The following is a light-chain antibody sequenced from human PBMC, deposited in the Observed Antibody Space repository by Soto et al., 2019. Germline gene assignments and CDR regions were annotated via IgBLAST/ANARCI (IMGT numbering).Light chain of an antibody. Sequence: EIVLTQSPGTLSSSPGERATLSCRASQSVSDSYLAWYQQKPGQAPRLLIYASSRATGIPDRFSGSGSGTDFTLSISRLEPEDFAVYYCQHYGTSALFGPGTRVDIK. J-gene: IGKJ3*01. CDR2: AS. V-gene: IGKV3-20*01. CDR3: QHYGTSAL. CDR1: QSVSDSY.